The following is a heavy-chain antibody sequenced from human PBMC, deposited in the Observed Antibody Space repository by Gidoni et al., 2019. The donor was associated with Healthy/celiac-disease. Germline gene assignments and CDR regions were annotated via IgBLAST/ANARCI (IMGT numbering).Heavy chain of an antibody. D-gene: IGHD6-6*01. Sequence: QVQLQQWGARLLKPSGTLSLTCAVYGGSFTGYYWTWIRQPPGKGLEWIGEINHSGSTKYNPSLKSRVTISADRSRNQFSLKLSSVTAADTAVYYCARGGPIAARLRFDPWGQGTLVTVSS. J-gene: IGHJ5*02. CDR2: INHSGST. V-gene: IGHV4-34*01. CDR1: GGSFTGYY. CDR3: ARGGPIAARLRFDP.